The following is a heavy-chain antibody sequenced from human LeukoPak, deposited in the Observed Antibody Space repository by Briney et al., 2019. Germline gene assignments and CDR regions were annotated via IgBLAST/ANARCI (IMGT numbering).Heavy chain of an antibody. Sequence: ASVKVSCKASGYTFTSYDINWVRQATGQGLEWMGWMNPNSGNTGYAQKFQGRVIITRNTSISTAYMELSSLRSEDTSVYYCARGRGRGSYSRYWGQGTLVTVSS. J-gene: IGHJ4*02. CDR1: GYTFTSYD. D-gene: IGHD1-26*01. CDR2: MNPNSGNT. CDR3: ARGRGRGSYSRY. V-gene: IGHV1-8*03.